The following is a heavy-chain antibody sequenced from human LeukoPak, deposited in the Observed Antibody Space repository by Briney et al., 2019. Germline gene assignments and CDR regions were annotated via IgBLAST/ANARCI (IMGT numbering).Heavy chain of an antibody. CDR1: GFIFSSYG. CDR3: AKDQEWFGELSGY. V-gene: IGHV3-30*18. J-gene: IGHJ4*02. CDR2: ISYDGSNK. Sequence: PGRSLRLSCAASGFIFSSYGMHWVRQAPGKGLEWVAVISYDGSNKYYADSVKGRFTISRDNSKNTLYLQMNSLRAEDTAVYYCAKDQEWFGELSGYWGQGTLVTVSS. D-gene: IGHD3-10*01.